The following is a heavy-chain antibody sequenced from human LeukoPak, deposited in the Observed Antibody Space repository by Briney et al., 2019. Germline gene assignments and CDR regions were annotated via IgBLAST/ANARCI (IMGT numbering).Heavy chain of an antibody. V-gene: IGHV3-23*01. J-gene: IGHJ3*02. Sequence: GGSLRLSCAASGFTFSSYAMSWVRQAPGKGLEWVSAISGSGGSTYYADSVKGRFTISRDNSKNTLYLQMNSMRAEDTAVYYCAKDVSSSSLGDAFDIWGQGTMVTVSS. CDR2: ISGSGGST. CDR3: AKDVSSSSLGDAFDI. D-gene: IGHD6-6*01. CDR1: GFTFSSYA.